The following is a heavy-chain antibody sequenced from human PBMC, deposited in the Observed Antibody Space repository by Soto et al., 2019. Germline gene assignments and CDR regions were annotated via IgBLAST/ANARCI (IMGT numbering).Heavy chain of an antibody. V-gene: IGHV4-39*01. Sequence: SETLSLTCTVSGGSISSSSYYWGWIRQPPGKGLEWIGSIYYSGSTYYNPSPKSRVTISVDTSKNQFSLKLSSVTAADTAVYYCAAHSSGWYVYYYYMDVWGKGTTVTVSS. CDR3: AAHSSGWYVYYYYMDV. J-gene: IGHJ6*03. D-gene: IGHD6-19*01. CDR1: GGSISSSSYY. CDR2: IYYSGST.